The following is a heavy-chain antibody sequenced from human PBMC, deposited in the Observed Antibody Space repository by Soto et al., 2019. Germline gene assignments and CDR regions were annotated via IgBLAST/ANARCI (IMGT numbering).Heavy chain of an antibody. D-gene: IGHD3-3*01. CDR1: GYTFTSYG. CDR2: ISAYNGNT. V-gene: IGHV1-18*04. CDR3: ARENTPYYDFWSGYYTGIQYYGMDV. J-gene: IGHJ6*02. Sequence: GASVKVSCKASGYTFTSYGISWVRQAPGQGLEWMGWISAYNGNTNYAQKLQGRVTMTTDTSTSTAYMELRSLRSDDTAVYYCARENTPYYDFWSGYYTGIQYYGMDVWGQGTTVTVS.